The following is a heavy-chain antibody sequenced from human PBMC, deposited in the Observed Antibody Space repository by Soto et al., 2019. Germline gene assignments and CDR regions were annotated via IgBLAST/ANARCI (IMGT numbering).Heavy chain of an antibody. Sequence: EVQLVESGGGLVKPGGSLRLSCTVSGFIVSSAWMNWVRQAPGKGLEWVGRIKSKIDGGTTDYAAPVQGRLTISLEDSKKLLYMQMASLTTEATAVYYCPTAPQTAMPEHTDRSWGEGPLVTVSS. V-gene: IGHV3-15*07. CDR1: GFIVSSAW. J-gene: IGHJ5*02. CDR2: IKSKIDGGTT. D-gene: IGHD2-2*01. CDR3: PTAPQTAMPEHTDRS.